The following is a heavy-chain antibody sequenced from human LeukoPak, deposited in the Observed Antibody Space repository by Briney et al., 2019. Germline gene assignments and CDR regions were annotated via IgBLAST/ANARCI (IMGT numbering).Heavy chain of an antibody. CDR2: IYSGGST. CDR3: AREIVGGGGFDY. D-gene: IGHD1-26*01. Sequence: GGSLRLSCAASGFTVSSNCTSWVRQAPGKGLEWVSVIYSGGSTYYADSVKGRFTISRDNSKNTLYLQMNSLRAEDTAVYYCAREIVGGGGFDYWGQGTLVTVSS. J-gene: IGHJ4*02. V-gene: IGHV3-53*01. CDR1: GFTVSSNC.